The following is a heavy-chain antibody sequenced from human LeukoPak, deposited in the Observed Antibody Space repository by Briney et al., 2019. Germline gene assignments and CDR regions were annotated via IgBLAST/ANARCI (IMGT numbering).Heavy chain of an antibody. CDR1: GFTFDDYA. V-gene: IGHV3-9*03. Sequence: PGGSLRLSCAASGFTFDDYAMHWVRQAPGKGLEWVSGISWNSGSIGYADSVKGRFTISRDNAKNSLYLQTNSLRAEDMALYYCAKDKGAVAGYYMDVWGKGTTVTVSS. D-gene: IGHD6-19*01. CDR3: AKDKGAVAGYYMDV. J-gene: IGHJ6*03. CDR2: ISWNSGSI.